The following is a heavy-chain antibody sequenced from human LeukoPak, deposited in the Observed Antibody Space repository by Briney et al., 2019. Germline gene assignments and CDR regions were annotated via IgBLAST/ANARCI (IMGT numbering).Heavy chain of an antibody. Sequence: GGSLRLSCAASGFTLSSYSMNWVRQAPGKGLEWVSSISSSSSYIYYADSVKGRFTISRDNAKNSLYLQKNRLRAEDPAVYYCARLDMTTVTTSDYYYYYMDVWGKGTTVTVSS. V-gene: IGHV3-21*01. J-gene: IGHJ6*03. CDR3: ARLDMTTVTTSDYYYYYMDV. CDR1: GFTLSSYS. CDR2: ISSSSSYI. D-gene: IGHD4-17*01.